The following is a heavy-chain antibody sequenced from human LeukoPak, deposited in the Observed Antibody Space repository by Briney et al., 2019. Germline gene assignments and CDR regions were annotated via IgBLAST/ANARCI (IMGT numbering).Heavy chain of an antibody. J-gene: IGHJ4*02. V-gene: IGHV4-59*01. D-gene: IGHD1-26*01. CDR2: IYYSGST. CDR1: GGSISSYY. CDR3: ARVGFALQIDY. Sequence: PSQTLSLTCTVSGGSISSYYWSWIRQPPGKGLEWIGYIYYSGSTNYNPSLKSRVTISVDTPKNQFSLKLSSVTAADTAVYYCARVGFALQIDYWGQGTLVTVSS.